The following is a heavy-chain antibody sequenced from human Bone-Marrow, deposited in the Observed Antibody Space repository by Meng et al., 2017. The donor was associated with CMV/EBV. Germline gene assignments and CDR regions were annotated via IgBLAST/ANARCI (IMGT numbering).Heavy chain of an antibody. V-gene: IGHV1-2*02. CDR1: GYTFTGYY. J-gene: IGHJ6*01. Sequence: ASVKVSCKASGYTFTGYYMHWVRQAPGQGLEWMGWINPNSGGTNYAQKFQGRVTMTRDTSISTAYMELSRLRSEDTAVYYCATASFDYNPVSFVGYYYGMDVWGQGTTVTGSS. D-gene: IGHD4-11*01. CDR2: INPNSGGT. CDR3: ATASFDYNPVSFVGYYYGMDV.